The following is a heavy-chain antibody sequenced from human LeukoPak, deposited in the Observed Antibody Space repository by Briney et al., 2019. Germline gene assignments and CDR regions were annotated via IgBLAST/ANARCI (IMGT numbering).Heavy chain of an antibody. V-gene: IGHV3-30*04. J-gene: IGHJ4*02. Sequence: GGSLRLSCAASGFTFSSYAMYWVRQAPGKGLEWVAVISYDGSNKYYADSVKGRFTISRDNFKNTLFLQMDSLRAEDTAVYYCGGDLDTAKALTIDSWGQGTLVTVSS. CDR1: GFTFSSYA. D-gene: IGHD5-18*01. CDR3: GGDLDTAKALTIDS. CDR2: ISYDGSNK.